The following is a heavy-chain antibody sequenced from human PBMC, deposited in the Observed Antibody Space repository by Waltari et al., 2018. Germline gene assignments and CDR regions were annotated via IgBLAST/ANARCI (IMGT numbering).Heavy chain of an antibody. D-gene: IGHD4-17*01. J-gene: IGHJ3*02. CDR1: GGTFSSYT. Sequence: QVPLVQSGAEVKKPGSSVKVSCMASGGTFSSYTISLVRQAPGHGLEWRGVMIPICGTASDGQKIRGGGKITSDESTSTASMGLCRLKLEFAAVYYCASSWNTVTLADAVDSWGQGTMVTVAS. CDR2: MIPICGTA. CDR3: ASSWNTVTLADAVDS. V-gene: IGHV1-69*05.